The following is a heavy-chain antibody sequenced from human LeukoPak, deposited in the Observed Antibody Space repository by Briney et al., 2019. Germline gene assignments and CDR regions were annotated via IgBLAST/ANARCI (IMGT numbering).Heavy chain of an antibody. V-gene: IGHV3-21*01. CDR2: ISSSSSYI. D-gene: IGHD2/OR15-2a*01. Sequence: VSSISSSSSYIYYADSVKGRFTISRDNAKNSLYLQMNSLRAEDTAVYYCARDSRGYYDAFDIWGQGTMVTVSS. CDR3: ARDSRGYYDAFDI. J-gene: IGHJ3*02.